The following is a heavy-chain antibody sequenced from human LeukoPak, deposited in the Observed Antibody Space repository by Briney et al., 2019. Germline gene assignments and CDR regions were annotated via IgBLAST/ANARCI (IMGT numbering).Heavy chain of an antibody. Sequence: GGSVRLSCAASGFTVSRNYMSWVRQAPGKGLEWVSVIYSGGSTYYADSVKGRFTISRDNSKNTLYLQMNSLRAEDTAVYYCAREYSSSSHYYYYYMDVWGKGTTVTVSS. J-gene: IGHJ6*03. CDR2: IYSGGST. D-gene: IGHD6-6*01. CDR3: AREYSSSSHYYYYYMDV. V-gene: IGHV3-53*01. CDR1: GFTVSRNY.